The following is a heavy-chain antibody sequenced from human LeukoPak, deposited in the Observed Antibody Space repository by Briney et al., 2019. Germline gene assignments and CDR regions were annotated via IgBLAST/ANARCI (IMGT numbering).Heavy chain of an antibody. J-gene: IGHJ4*02. CDR1: GGSISSYY. CDR2: IYCSGST. CDR3: ARGGSLGYGGKGLLDY. Sequence: SETLSLTCTVSGGSISSYYWSWIRQPPGKGLEWIGYIYCSGSTNYNPSLKSRVTISVDTSKNQFSLKLSSVTAADTAVYYCARGGSLGYGGKGLLDYWGQGTLVTVSS. D-gene: IGHD4-23*01. V-gene: IGHV4-59*01.